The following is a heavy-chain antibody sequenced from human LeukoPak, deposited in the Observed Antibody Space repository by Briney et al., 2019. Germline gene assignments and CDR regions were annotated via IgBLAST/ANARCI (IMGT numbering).Heavy chain of an antibody. V-gene: IGHV4-59*01. Sequence: SETLSLTCTVSGGSISSYYWSWIRQPPGKGLEWIGYIYYSGSTNYNPSLKSRVTISVDTSKNQFSLKLSSVTAADTAVYYCARDANSHYYYYGMDVWGQGTTVTVPS. CDR3: ARDANSHYYYYGMDV. CDR1: GGSISSYY. CDR2: IYYSGST. J-gene: IGHJ6*02. D-gene: IGHD1/OR15-1a*01.